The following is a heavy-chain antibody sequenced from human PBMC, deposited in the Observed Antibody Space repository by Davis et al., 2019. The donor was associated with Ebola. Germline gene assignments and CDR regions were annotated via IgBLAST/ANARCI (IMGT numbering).Heavy chain of an antibody. Sequence: MPSETLSLTCAVYGGSFSGHYWSWIRQPPGKGLEWIGEITHGGRTNYSPSLKSRVTMSIDTSKNQFSLKPSSVTAADTAVYYCARSGGSGTRLNWFDPWGQGTLVTVSS. D-gene: IGHD2-15*01. CDR3: ARSGGSGTRLNWFDP. J-gene: IGHJ5*02. CDR1: GGSFSGHY. V-gene: IGHV4-34*01. CDR2: ITHGGRT.